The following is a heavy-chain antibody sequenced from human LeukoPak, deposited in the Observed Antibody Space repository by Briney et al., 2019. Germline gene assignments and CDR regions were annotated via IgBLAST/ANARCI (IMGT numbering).Heavy chain of an antibody. J-gene: IGHJ4*02. D-gene: IGHD2-8*01. CDR2: INANSGGT. CDR1: GYTFTGYY. Sequence: ASVKVSCKASGYTFTGYYMHWVRQAPGQGREGMGWINANSGGTNYAQKFQGRVTITRDTSISPAYMELSRLRSDDTAVYYCARVYCTNGVCFRAQADYWGQGTLVTASS. CDR3: ARVYCTNGVCFRAQADY. V-gene: IGHV1-2*02.